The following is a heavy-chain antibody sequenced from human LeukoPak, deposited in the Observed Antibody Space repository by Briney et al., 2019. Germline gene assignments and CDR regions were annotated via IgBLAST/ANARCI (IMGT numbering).Heavy chain of an antibody. CDR1: GFTFSSYG. CDR2: IWYDGSNK. J-gene: IGHJ3*02. D-gene: IGHD6-19*01. CDR3: ARDISSGWYGVNDAFDI. V-gene: IGHV3-33*01. Sequence: PGGSLRLSCAASGFTFSSYGMHWVRQAPGKGLEWVAVIWYDGSNKYYADSVKGRFTISRDNSKNTLYLQMNSLRAEDTAVYYCARDISSGWYGVNDAFDIWGQGTMVTVSS.